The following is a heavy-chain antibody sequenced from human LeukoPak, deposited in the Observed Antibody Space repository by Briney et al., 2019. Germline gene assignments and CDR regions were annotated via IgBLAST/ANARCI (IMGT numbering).Heavy chain of an antibody. D-gene: IGHD1-26*01. V-gene: IGHV4-30-4*01. J-gene: IGHJ6*02. CDR1: GGSISSGDYY. Sequence: SQTLFLTCTVSGGSISSGDYYWSWIRQPPGKGLEWIGYIYYSGSTYYNPSLKSRVTISVDTSKNQFSLKLSSVTAADTAVYYCARDVPVAWDRYGMDVWGQGTTVTVSS. CDR3: ARDVPVAWDRYGMDV. CDR2: IYYSGST.